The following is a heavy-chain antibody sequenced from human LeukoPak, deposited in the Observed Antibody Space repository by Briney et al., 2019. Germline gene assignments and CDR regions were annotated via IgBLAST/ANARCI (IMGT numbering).Heavy chain of an antibody. CDR1: GGTFSSYA. Sequence: ASVKVSCKASGGTFSSYAISWVRQAPGQGLEWMGRIIPILGIANYAQKFQGRVTITADKSTSTAYMELSSLRSEDTAVYYCARDLEQQLVYGGWFDPWGQGTLVTVSS. D-gene: IGHD6-13*01. J-gene: IGHJ5*02. V-gene: IGHV1-69*04. CDR3: ARDLEQQLVYGGWFDP. CDR2: IIPILGIA.